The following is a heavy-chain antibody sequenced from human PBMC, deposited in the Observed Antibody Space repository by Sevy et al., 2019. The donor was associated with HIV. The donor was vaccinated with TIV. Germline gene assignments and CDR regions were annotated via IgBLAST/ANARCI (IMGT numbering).Heavy chain of an antibody. CDR3: AKSLRPDIVVSAAHHTYDYGMDV. D-gene: IGHD2-2*01. Sequence: GGSLRLSCAASGFGFSSHAMSWVRQAPGKGLEWVSAIRSTGDSTYYADSVKGRFTISRDNSKNTVYVEMTSLRADDTAIYYCAKSLRPDIVVSAAHHTYDYGMDVWGQGTTVTVSS. CDR2: IRSTGDST. CDR1: GFGFSSHA. J-gene: IGHJ6*02. V-gene: IGHV3-23*01.